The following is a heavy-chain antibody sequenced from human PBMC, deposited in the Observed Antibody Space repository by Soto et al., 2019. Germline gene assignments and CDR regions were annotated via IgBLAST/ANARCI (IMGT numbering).Heavy chain of an antibody. V-gene: IGHV4-59*01. Sequence: PSETLSLTCTVSGGSISSYYWSWIRQPPGKGLEWIGYIYYSGSTNYNPSLKSRVTISVDTSKNQFSLKLSSVTAADTAVYYCASFGYSYVHRYWGQGSLVIVSS. D-gene: IGHD5-18*01. CDR2: IYYSGST. J-gene: IGHJ4*02. CDR1: GGSISSYY. CDR3: ASFGYSYVHRY.